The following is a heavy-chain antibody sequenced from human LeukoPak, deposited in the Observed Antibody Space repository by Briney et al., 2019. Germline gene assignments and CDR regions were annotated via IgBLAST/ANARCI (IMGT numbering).Heavy chain of an antibody. Sequence: ASVKVSCKASGYTFTSYGISWVRQAPGQGLEWRGWISAYNGNTNYAQKLQGRVTMTTDTSTSTAYMELRSLRSDDTAVYYCARTSAPETYYYGSGSSWFDPWGQGTLVTVSS. CDR3: ARTSAPETYYYGSGSSWFDP. CDR1: GYTFTSYG. CDR2: ISAYNGNT. D-gene: IGHD3-10*01. J-gene: IGHJ5*02. V-gene: IGHV1-18*01.